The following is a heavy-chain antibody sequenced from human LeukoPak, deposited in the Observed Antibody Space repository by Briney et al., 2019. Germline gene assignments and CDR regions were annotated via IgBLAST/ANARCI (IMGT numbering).Heavy chain of an antibody. Sequence: GGSLRLSYAASGFTFSSYAMHWVRQAPGKGLEWVAVISYDGSNKYYADSVKGRFTICRDNSKNTLYLQMNSLRAEDTAVYYCASSSSSFNAFDIWGQGTMVTVCS. J-gene: IGHJ3*02. CDR2: ISYDGSNK. CDR1: GFTFSSYA. CDR3: ASSSSSFNAFDI. V-gene: IGHV3-30*04. D-gene: IGHD6-13*01.